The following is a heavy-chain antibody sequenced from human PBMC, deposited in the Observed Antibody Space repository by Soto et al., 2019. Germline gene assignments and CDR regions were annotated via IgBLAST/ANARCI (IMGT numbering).Heavy chain of an antibody. J-gene: IGHJ4*02. CDR3: ANRSLNYGLSY. D-gene: IGHD3-10*01. CDR2: ISGSGGNT. V-gene: IGHV3-23*01. Sequence: EVQLLESGGGLVQPGGSLRLSCAASGFTFSSDAMSWVRQAPGKGLEWVSAISGSGGNTYYAASVKGQFTISSYNAKETLYVQMNNLRAEDTAVYDGANRSLNYGLSYSGQGTLGTVST. CDR1: GFTFSSDA.